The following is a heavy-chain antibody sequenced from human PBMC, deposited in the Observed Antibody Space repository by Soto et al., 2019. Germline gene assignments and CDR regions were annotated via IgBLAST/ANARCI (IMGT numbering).Heavy chain of an antibody. J-gene: IGHJ4*02. D-gene: IGHD6-13*01. CDR3: ARRSSSWTQFDY. Sequence: SETLSLTCTVSGGSISSYYWSWIRQPPGKGLEWIGYIYYSGSTNYNPSLKSRVTISVDTSKNQFSLKLGSVTAADTAVYYCARRSSSWTQFDYWGQGTLVTVSS. V-gene: IGHV4-59*01. CDR1: GGSISSYY. CDR2: IYYSGST.